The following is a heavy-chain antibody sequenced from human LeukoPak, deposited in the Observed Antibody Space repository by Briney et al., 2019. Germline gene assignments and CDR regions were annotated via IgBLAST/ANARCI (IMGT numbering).Heavy chain of an antibody. Sequence: PSETLSLTCTVSGGSINSYYWSWIRQPPGKGLEWIGYIYYSGSTNYNPSLKSRVTISVDTSKNQFSLKLSSVTAADTAVYYCARYSKGDWFDPWGQGTLVTVSS. D-gene: IGHD4-11*01. CDR3: ARYSKGDWFDP. CDR2: IYYSGST. V-gene: IGHV4-59*01. J-gene: IGHJ5*02. CDR1: GGSINSYY.